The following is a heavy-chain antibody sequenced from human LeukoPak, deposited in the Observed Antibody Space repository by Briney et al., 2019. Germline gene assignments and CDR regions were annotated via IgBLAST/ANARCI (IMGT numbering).Heavy chain of an antibody. CDR2: ISYSGST. D-gene: IGHD3-9*01. CDR1: GGSISSYY. J-gene: IGHJ4*02. Sequence: SETLSLTCTVSGGSISSYYWSWIRQPPGKGLEWIGYISYSGSTNYNPSLRSRVTISVDTSKNQFSLKLSSVTAADTAVYYCARDKGTPVLRYFDWFPTTYDYWGQGTLVTVSS. CDR3: ARDKGTPVLRYFDWFPTTYDY. V-gene: IGHV4-59*12.